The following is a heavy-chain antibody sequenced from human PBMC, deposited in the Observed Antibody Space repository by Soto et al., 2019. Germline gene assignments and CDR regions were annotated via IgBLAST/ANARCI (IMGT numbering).Heavy chain of an antibody. CDR1: GFTFSSYA. Sequence: GGSLRLSCAASGFTFSSYAMHWVRQAPGKGLEWVAVISYDGSNKYYADSVKGRFTISRDNSKNTLYLQMNSLRAEDTAVYYCARARKVEQWLGGGYYYYYYGMDVWGQGTTVTVSS. CDR2: ISYDGSNK. CDR3: ARARKVEQWLGGGYYYYYYGMDV. V-gene: IGHV3-30-3*01. J-gene: IGHJ6*02. D-gene: IGHD6-19*01.